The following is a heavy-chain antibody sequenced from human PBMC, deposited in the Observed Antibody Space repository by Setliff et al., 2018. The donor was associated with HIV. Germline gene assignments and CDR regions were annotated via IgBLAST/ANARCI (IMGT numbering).Heavy chain of an antibody. D-gene: IGHD2-2*01. Sequence: GGSLRLSCGGSGFTFSSYGMNWVRQAPGGGLEWLSSISGRSNYIYYADSVRGRFTISRDNSQSSVFLQMTGLRAEDAAVYYCARERCSSSSCNYPYYYYYMDVWGKGTTVTVSS. CDR3: ARERCSSSSCNYPYYYYYMDV. J-gene: IGHJ6*03. CDR2: ISGRSNYI. V-gene: IGHV3-21*01. CDR1: GFTFSSYG.